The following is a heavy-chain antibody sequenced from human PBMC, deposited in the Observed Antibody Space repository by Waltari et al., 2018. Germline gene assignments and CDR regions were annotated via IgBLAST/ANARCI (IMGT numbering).Heavy chain of an antibody. Sequence: QVQLQESGPGLVKPSETLSLTCTVPGGSISSHYWSWIRQPPGKGLEWIGYIYYSGSTNYNPSLKSRVTISVDTSKNQFSLKLSSVTAADTAVYYCARDLRHDYWGQGTLVTVSS. CDR2: IYYSGST. J-gene: IGHJ4*02. V-gene: IGHV4-59*11. CDR3: ARDLRHDY. CDR1: GGSISSHY.